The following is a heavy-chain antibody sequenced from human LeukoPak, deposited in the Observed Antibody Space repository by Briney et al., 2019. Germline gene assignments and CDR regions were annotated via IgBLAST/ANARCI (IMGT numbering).Heavy chain of an antibody. CDR1: GGSISSYY. CDR3: ARHRGSGSYYDPHDY. Sequence: SETLSLTCTVSGGSISSYYWSWIRQPPGKGLEWIGYIYYSGSTNYNPSLKNRVTISVDTSKNQFSLKLSSVTAADTAVYYCARHRGSGSYYDPHDYWGQGTLVTVSS. V-gene: IGHV4-59*01. CDR2: IYYSGST. D-gene: IGHD1-26*01. J-gene: IGHJ4*02.